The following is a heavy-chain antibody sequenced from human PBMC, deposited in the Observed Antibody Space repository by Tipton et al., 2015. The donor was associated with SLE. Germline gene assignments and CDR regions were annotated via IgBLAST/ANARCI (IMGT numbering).Heavy chain of an antibody. V-gene: IGHV4-59*01. D-gene: IGHD3-16*01. J-gene: IGHJ2*01. CDR1: GGSISSYY. CDR2: IYYSGST. Sequence: LRLSCTVSGGSISSYYWSWIRQPPGKGLEGIGYIYYSGSTSYNPSLKSRVTMSVDTSKNQFSLKMSSVTAADTAVYYCARDTRNDDYVRWYFDVWGRGTLVTVSS. CDR3: ARDTRNDDYVRWYFDV.